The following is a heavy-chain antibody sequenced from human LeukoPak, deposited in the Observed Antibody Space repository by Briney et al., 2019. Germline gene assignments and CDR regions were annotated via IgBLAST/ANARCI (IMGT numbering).Heavy chain of an antibody. V-gene: IGHV4-4*07. CDR3: ARDMGSSSGLNWFDP. CDR1: GGPISSYY. CDR2: IYTSGST. J-gene: IGHJ5*02. Sequence: SETLSLTCTVSGGPISSYYWSWIRQPAGKGLEWIGRIYTSGSTNYNPSLKSRVTMSVDTSKNQFSLKLSSVTAADTAVYYCARDMGSSSGLNWFDPWGQGTLVTVSS. D-gene: IGHD6-6*01.